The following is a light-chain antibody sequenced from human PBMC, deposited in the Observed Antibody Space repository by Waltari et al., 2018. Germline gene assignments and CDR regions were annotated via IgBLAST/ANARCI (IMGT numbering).Light chain of an antibody. J-gene: IGLJ2*01. CDR2: DVT. CDR3: SSYGGTYFV. CDR1: RNDVGGYHY. V-gene: IGLV2-11*01. Sequence: QSALTQPRAVSGSPGQYVTISHTGTRNDVGGYHYVYWYQHHPGEVPKLMIYDVTQRPSGVPDRFSGSKSGNTASLTISGLQADDEADYYCSSYGGTYFVFGGGTRLTVL.